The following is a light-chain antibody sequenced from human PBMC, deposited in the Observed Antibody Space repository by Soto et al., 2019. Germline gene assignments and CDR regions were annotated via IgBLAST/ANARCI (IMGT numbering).Light chain of an antibody. V-gene: IGKV1-5*03. CDR2: KAS. CDR3: QHYNSYSEA. Sequence: DIHMTQSPSTLSASEGARVTITCRASQTISSWLAWYQQKPGKAPKLLIYKASTLKSGVPSRFSGSGSGTEFTLTISSLQPDEFATYYCQHYNSYSEAFGQGTKVDIK. J-gene: IGKJ1*01. CDR1: QTISSW.